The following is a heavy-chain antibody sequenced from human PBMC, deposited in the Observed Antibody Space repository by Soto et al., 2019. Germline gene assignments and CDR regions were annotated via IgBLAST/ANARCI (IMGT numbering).Heavy chain of an antibody. CDR3: ARGDDFWSGHFDH. V-gene: IGHV1-69*06. D-gene: IGHD3-3*01. J-gene: IGHJ4*02. CDR1: GGTFTSYT. Sequence: ASVKISCKASGGTFTSYTFNWVLQAPGQGLEWMGGIIPRFRTTNYAQKFQGRVTITADKSTSTAYMELSSLRSEDTAVYYCARGDDFWSGHFDHWGQGTLVTVSS. CDR2: IIPRFRTT.